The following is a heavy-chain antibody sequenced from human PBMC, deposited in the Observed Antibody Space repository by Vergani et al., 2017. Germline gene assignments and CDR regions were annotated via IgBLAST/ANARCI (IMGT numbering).Heavy chain of an antibody. D-gene: IGHD2-21*02. CDR3: ARLPKHSGDCVRNSRFDP. J-gene: IGHJ5*02. CDR2: IYWNDDK. V-gene: IGHV2-5*01. Sequence: QITLKESGPTLIKPTQNLTLTCTFSGFSLDTGGVGVGWIRQPPGKGLEWVALIYWNDDKRYSSSLKPRLILTKDTSKTQVVLTLTNVVPADTATCYCARLPKHSGDCVRNSRFDPWGQGTLVTVSS. CDR1: GFSLDTGGVG.